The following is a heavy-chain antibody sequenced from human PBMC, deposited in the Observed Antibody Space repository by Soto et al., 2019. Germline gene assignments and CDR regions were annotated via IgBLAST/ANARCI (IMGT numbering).Heavy chain of an antibody. V-gene: IGHV4-39*07. CDR2: IYYSGST. CDR3: ARDQKDIVVVPVVKYYSYYCMVV. J-gene: IGHJ6*02. D-gene: IGHD2-2*01. CDR1: DGSLNRSSYY. Sequence: PSENLSLTSTVYDGSLNRSSYYWGWFRQKKGKGLEWIGSIYYSGSTYYNPSLKSRVTISVDTSKNQFSLKLCSVTAADTAVYYCARDQKDIVVVPVVKYYSYYCMVVWCQAPMVTV.